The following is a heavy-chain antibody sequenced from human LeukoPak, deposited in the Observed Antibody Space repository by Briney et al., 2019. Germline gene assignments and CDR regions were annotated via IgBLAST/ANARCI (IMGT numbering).Heavy chain of an antibody. D-gene: IGHD2-2*01. CDR1: SYTFTSYG. CDR3: ARGVPAANYYYMDV. V-gene: IGHV1-18*01. J-gene: IGHJ6*03. Sequence: ASVKVSCKASSYTFTSYGISWVRQAPGQGLEWMGWISAYNGNTNYAQKLQGRVTMTTDTSTSTAYMELRSLRSDDTAVYYCARGVPAANYYYMDVWGKGTTVTVSS. CDR2: ISAYNGNT.